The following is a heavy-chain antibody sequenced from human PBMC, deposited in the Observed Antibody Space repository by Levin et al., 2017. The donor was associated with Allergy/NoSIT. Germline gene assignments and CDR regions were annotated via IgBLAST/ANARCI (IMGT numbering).Heavy chain of an antibody. J-gene: IGHJ3*02. CDR3: ARLQWELLGWGDNNDAFDI. CDR2: IYPGDSDT. CDR1: GYSFTSYW. V-gene: IGHV5-51*01. D-gene: IGHD1-26*01. Sequence: HGESLKISCKGSGYSFTSYWIGWVRQMPGKGLEWMGIIYPGDSDTRYSPSFQGQVTISADKSISTAYLQWSSLKASDTAMYYCARLQWELLGWGDNNDAFDIWGQGTMVTVSS.